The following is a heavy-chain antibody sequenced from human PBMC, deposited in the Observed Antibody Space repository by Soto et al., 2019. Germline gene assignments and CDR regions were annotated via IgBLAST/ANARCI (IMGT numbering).Heavy chain of an antibody. CDR1: GFTFSSYW. D-gene: IGHD6-19*01. CDR3: ARDGDSGWYSGPGASDI. Sequence: GGSLRLSCAASGFTFSSYWMHWVRQAPGKGLVWVSRINSDGSSTSYADSVKGRFTISRDNAKNTLYLQMNSLRAEDTAVYYCARDGDSGWYSGPGASDIWGQGTMVTVS. CDR2: INSDGSST. V-gene: IGHV3-74*01. J-gene: IGHJ3*02.